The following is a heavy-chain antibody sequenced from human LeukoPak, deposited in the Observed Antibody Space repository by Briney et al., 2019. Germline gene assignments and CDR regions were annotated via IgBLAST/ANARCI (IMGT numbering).Heavy chain of an antibody. CDR1: GFTFSSYW. CDR2: INSDGSST. D-gene: IGHD5-18*01. J-gene: IGHJ6*03. Sequence: GGSLRLSCAASGFTFSSYWMHWVRQAPGKGLVWVSRINSDGSSTSYADSVKGRFTISRDNAKNTLYLQMNSLRAEDTAVYYCARVDTAMGREGWYYYYMDVWGKGTTVTVSS. V-gene: IGHV3-74*01. CDR3: ARVDTAMGREGWYYYYMDV.